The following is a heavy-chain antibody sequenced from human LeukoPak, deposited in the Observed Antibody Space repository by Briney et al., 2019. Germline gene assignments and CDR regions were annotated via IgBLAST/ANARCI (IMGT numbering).Heavy chain of an antibody. D-gene: IGHD7-27*01. CDR1: GFTFSSYA. CDR3: AKDPGHYFGY. V-gene: IGHV3-23*01. Sequence: GGSLRLSCTASGFTFSSYAMSWVRQAPGKGLEWVSAISGSGDSTYYADSVKGRFTISRDNSKNTLYLQMNSLRAEDTAVYYCAKDPGHYFGYWGQGTLVTVSS. CDR2: ISGSGDST. J-gene: IGHJ4*02.